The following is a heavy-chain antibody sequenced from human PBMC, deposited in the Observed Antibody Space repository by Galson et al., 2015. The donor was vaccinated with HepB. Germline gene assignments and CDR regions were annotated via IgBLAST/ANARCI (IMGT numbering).Heavy chain of an antibody. CDR2: ISYDGSNK. J-gene: IGHJ5*02. V-gene: IGHV3-30-3*01. Sequence: SLRLSCAASGFTFSSYAMHWVRQAPGKGLEWVAVISYDGSNKYYADSVKGRFTISRDNSMNTLYLQMNSLRAEDTAVYYCAREGCGGDCRNWFDPWGQGTLVTVSS. D-gene: IGHD2-21*01. CDR3: AREGCGGDCRNWFDP. CDR1: GFTFSSYA.